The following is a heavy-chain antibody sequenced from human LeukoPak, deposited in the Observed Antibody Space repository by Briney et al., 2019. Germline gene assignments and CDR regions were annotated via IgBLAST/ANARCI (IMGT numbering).Heavy chain of an antibody. J-gene: IGHJ5*02. CDR1: GGSISSYY. Sequence: PSESLSLTCTVSGGSISSYYWSWIRQPAGKGLEWIGRIYTSGSTNYNPSLKSRVTMSVDTSKNQFSLKLSSVTAADTAVYYCARGRGLQIVVVPAARGLRFDPWGQGTLVTVSS. D-gene: IGHD2-2*01. V-gene: IGHV4-4*07. CDR3: ARGRGLQIVVVPAARGLRFDP. CDR2: IYTSGST.